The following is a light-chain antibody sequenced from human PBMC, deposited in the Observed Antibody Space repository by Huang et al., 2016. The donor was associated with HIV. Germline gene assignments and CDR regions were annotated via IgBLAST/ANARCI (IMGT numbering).Light chain of an antibody. J-gene: IGKJ1*01. CDR1: PSISR. Sequence: EIVMTQSPPTLSVSPGERATLSCRASPSISRLAWYQPKPGQAPRLLIDDASSRATGIPPRFSGAGSGTDFTLTISSLQSEDFALYYCQQYDDWPPWTFGQGTKVEMK. CDR3: QQYDDWPPWT. CDR2: DAS. V-gene: IGKV3-15*01.